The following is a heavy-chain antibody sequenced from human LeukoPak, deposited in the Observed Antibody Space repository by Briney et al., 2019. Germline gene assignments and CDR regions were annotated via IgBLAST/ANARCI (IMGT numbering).Heavy chain of an antibody. CDR3: ARGVDYYGV. CDR2: INHSGST. Sequence: SETLSLTCAVYGGSFSGYYWTWIRQPPGKGLEWIGEINHSGSTNYNPSLKSRVTISIDTSKNQFSLILSSVTAADTAVYYCARGVDYYGVWGQGTLVTVSS. V-gene: IGHV4-34*01. J-gene: IGHJ4*02. CDR1: GGSFSGYY. D-gene: IGHD3-10*01.